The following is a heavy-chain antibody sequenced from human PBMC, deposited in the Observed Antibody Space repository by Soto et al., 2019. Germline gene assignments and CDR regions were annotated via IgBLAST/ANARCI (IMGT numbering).Heavy chain of an antibody. CDR2: ISRTGDSA. CDR1: GFRFSDYA. J-gene: IGHJ5*01. V-gene: IGHV3-23*01. Sequence: EVPLLESGGALVQPGGSLTLSCAASGFRFSDYAMSWVRQAPGKGLEWVSSISRTGDSAYYADSVKGRFAISRDRSKNRLSLQMNSLRVEDTAVYYCAKGPDGSGYYHNWFDSWGQGTLITVSS. D-gene: IGHD3-22*01. CDR3: AKGPDGSGYYHNWFDS.